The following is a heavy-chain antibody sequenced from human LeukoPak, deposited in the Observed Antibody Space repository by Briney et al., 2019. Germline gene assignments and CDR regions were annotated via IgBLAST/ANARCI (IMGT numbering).Heavy chain of an antibody. Sequence: PGGSLRLSCAASGFTFSSYWMHWVRQAPGKGLVWVSRINTDGSSTSYADSVKGRFTISRDNAKNTLYLQMNSQRAEDTAVYYCARAPPGGPLDVWGKGTTVTVSS. J-gene: IGHJ6*04. V-gene: IGHV3-74*01. CDR3: ARAPPGGPLDV. D-gene: IGHD3-10*01. CDR2: INTDGSST. CDR1: GFTFSSYW.